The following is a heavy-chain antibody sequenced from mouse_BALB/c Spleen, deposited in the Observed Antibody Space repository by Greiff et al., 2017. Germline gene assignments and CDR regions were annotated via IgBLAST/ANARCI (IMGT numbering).Heavy chain of an antibody. CDR2: ISSGGST. D-gene: IGHD1-1*01. CDR3: ARGSLYGSSFYYFDY. CDR1: GFTFSSYA. V-gene: IGHV5-6-5*01. J-gene: IGHJ2*01. Sequence: EVMLVESGGGLVKPGGSLKLSCAASGFTFSSYAMSWVRQTPEKRLEWVASISSGGSTYYPDSVKGRFTISRDNARNILYLQMSSLRSEDTAMYYCARGSLYGSSFYYFDYWGQGTTLTVSS.